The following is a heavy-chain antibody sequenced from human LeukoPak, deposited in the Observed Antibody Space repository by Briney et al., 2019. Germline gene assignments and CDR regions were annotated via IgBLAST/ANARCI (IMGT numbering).Heavy chain of an antibody. CDR3: ARGPYYDSSGYYVY. V-gene: IGHV4-34*01. CDR2: VNHSGNT. Sequence: SETLSLTCAVYGGSFSGYSWSWIRQPPGKGLEWIGEVNHSGNTNHNPSLKSRVTISVNTSKNQFSLRLSSVTAADTAVYYCARGPYYDSSGYYVYWGQGTLVTVSS. D-gene: IGHD3-22*01. J-gene: IGHJ4*02. CDR1: GGSFSGYS.